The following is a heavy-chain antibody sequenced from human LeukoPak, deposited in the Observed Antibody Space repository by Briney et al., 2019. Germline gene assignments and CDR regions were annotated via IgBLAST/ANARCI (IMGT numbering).Heavy chain of an antibody. J-gene: IGHJ4*02. V-gene: IGHV4-34*01. CDR2: INHSGST. D-gene: IGHD3-22*01. CDR1: GGSFSGYY. CDR3: ASLPTYYYDSSGYYYDY. Sequence: SETLSLTCAVYGGSFSGYYWSWIRQPPGKGLEWIGEINHSGSTNYNPSLKSRVTISVDTSKNQFSLKLSSVTAADTAVYYCASLPTYYYDSSGYYYDYWGQGTPVTVSS.